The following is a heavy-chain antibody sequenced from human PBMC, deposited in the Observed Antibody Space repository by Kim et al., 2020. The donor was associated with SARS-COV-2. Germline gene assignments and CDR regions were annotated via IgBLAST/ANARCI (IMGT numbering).Heavy chain of an antibody. J-gene: IGHJ4*02. Sequence: RFTISRDNSKNTLYLQMNSLRAEDTAVYYCAKDWRGYCSGGSCYSATFDYWGQGTLVTVSS. CDR3: AKDWRGYCSGGSCYSATFDY. V-gene: IGHV3-30*02. D-gene: IGHD2-15*01.